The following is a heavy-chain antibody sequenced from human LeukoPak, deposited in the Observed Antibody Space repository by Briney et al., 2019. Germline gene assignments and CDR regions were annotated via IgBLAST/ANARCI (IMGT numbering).Heavy chain of an antibody. CDR1: GFTFSSYG. CDR2: ISGSGGST. Sequence: GGSLRLSCAASGFTFSSYGMSWVRQAPGKGLEWVSAISGSGGSTYYADSVKGRFTISRDNSKNTLYLQMNSLRAEDTAVYYCAKGLVDSSGYYMDVWGKGTTVTVSS. J-gene: IGHJ6*03. CDR3: AKGLVDSSGYYMDV. V-gene: IGHV3-23*01. D-gene: IGHD3-22*01.